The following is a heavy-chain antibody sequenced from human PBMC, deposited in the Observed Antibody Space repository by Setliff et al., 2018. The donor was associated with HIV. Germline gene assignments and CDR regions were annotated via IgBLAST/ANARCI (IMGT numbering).Heavy chain of an antibody. CDR3: ARDRPYSGYPD. CDR2: IYYSGST. J-gene: IGHJ4*02. V-gene: IGHV4-59*12. CDR1: SDSISPYY. Sequence: SETLSLTCTVSSDSISPYYWSWIRQPPGRGLEWIGFIYYSGSTNYSPSLKSRVTISLDSSKDQFSLKLSSVTAADTAVYYCARDRPYSGYPDWGQGTLVTVSS. D-gene: IGHD5-12*01.